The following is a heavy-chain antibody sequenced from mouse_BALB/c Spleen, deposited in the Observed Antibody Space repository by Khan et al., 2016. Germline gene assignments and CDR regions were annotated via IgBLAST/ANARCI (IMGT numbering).Heavy chain of an antibody. Sequence: QIQLVQSGPELKKPGETVRISCKASGYTFTTAGMQWVQKMPGKGLKWIGWINTHSGVPKYAEDFKGRFAYSLETSASTAYLQISNLKNEDTATXFCARAGLGEAMDYCGQGTSVTVSS. D-gene: IGHD3-1*01. CDR2: INTHSGVP. CDR3: ARAGLGEAMDY. J-gene: IGHJ4*01. CDR1: GYTFTTAG. V-gene: IGHV9-4*02.